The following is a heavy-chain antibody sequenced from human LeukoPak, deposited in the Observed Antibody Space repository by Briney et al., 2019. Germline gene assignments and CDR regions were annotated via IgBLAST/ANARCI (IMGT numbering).Heavy chain of an antibody. J-gene: IGHJ4*02. CDR2: ISYDGSNK. V-gene: IGHV3-30-3*01. CDR3: ARVGYSSGCDY. D-gene: IGHD6-19*01. Sequence: GGSLRLSCAASGFTFSSYAMHWVRQAPGKGLEWVAVISYDGSNKYYADSVKGRFTISRDNSKNTLYLQMNSLRAEDTAVYYCARVGYSSGCDYWGQGTLVTVSS. CDR1: GFTFSSYA.